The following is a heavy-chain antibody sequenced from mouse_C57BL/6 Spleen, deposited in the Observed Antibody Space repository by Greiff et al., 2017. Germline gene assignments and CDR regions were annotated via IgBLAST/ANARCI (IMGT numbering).Heavy chain of an antibody. V-gene: IGHV5-6*01. J-gene: IGHJ3*01. CDR2: ISSGGSYT. CDR1: GFTFSSYG. Sequence: EVKLMESGGDLVKPGGSLKLSCAASGFTFSSYGMSWVRQTPDKRLEWVATISSGGSYTYYPDSVKGRFTIARDNAKNTLYLQMSRLKSEDTAMYYCARDGYDGGFAYWGQGTLVTVSA. CDR3: ARDGYDGGFAY. D-gene: IGHD2-2*01.